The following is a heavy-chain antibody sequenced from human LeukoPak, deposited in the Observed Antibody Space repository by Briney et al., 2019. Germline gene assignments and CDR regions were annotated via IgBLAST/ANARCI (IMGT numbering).Heavy chain of an antibody. CDR2: ISYDGSNK. CDR3: AKDNAYYYDSSGYYYRRYFDY. V-gene: IGHV3-30*18. Sequence: GGSLRLSCAASGFTFTTYAMSWVRQAPGKGLEWVAVISYDGSNKYYADSVKGRFTISRDNSKNTLYLQMNSLRAEDTAVYYCAKDNAYYYDSSGYYYRRYFDYWGQGTLVTASS. J-gene: IGHJ4*02. D-gene: IGHD3-22*01. CDR1: GFTFTTYA.